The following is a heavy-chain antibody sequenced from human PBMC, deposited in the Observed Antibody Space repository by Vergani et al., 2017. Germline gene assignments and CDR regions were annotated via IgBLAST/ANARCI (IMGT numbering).Heavy chain of an antibody. D-gene: IGHD6-19*01. CDR2: IYTSGST. Sequence: QVQLQESGPGLVKPSQTLSLTCTVSGGSISSGSYYWSWIRQPAGKGLEWIGRIYTSGSTNYNPSLKSRVTISVDTSKNQFSLKLSSVTAADTAVYYCARAGRELSSSFSYSRQGHSGPGWNWFDPWGQGTLVTVSS. V-gene: IGHV4-61*02. CDR3: ARAGRELSSSFSYSRQGHSGPGWNWFDP. CDR1: GGSISSGSYY. J-gene: IGHJ5*02.